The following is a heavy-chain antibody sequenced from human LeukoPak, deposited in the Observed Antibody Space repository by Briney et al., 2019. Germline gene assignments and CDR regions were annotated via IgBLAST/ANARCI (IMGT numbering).Heavy chain of an antibody. J-gene: IGHJ4*02. Sequence: PGRSLRLSCAASGFTFSNYGMHWVRQAPGKGLQWLTFISYDGASRFYADSVKGRFTISRDNSKNTLNLQMNSLRAEDTAVYYCASDRDYYDSSDYYFNYWGQGTLVTVSS. D-gene: IGHD3-22*01. CDR3: ASDRDYYDSSDYYFNY. CDR1: GFTFSNYG. V-gene: IGHV3-30*03. CDR2: ISYDGASR.